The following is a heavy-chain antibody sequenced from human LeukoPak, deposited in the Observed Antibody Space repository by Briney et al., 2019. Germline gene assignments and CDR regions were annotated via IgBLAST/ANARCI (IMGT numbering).Heavy chain of an antibody. CDR1: GYSISSGYQ. V-gene: IGHV4-38-2*02. Sequence: SETRSLTCGVSGYSISSGYQWAWIRQSPGKGLEWIGSIYHSGSAHYNPSLKSRVTISVETSKNQFSLNMYSVTAADTAVYYCAGDPRWLTPDCTSTSCYENYFDPWGQGTLVTVSS. CDR2: IYHSGSA. J-gene: IGHJ5*02. D-gene: IGHD2-2*01. CDR3: AGDPRWLTPDCTSTSCYENYFDP.